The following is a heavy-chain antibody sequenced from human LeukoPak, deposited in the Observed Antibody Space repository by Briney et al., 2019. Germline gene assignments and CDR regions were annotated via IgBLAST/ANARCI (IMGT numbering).Heavy chain of an antibody. CDR2: ISGSGGGT. V-gene: IGHV3-23*01. CDR1: GFTFSSYA. D-gene: IGHD6-19*01. CDR3: AKQYAGGWPKRGMHV. J-gene: IGHJ6*03. Sequence: GGSLRLSCAVSGFTFSSYAMSWVRQAPGKGLEWVSAISGSGGGTFYADSVRGRFTISRDNSKNTVYLQMNSLRAEATAVYYCAKQYAGGWPKRGMHVWGKGATCTVSS.